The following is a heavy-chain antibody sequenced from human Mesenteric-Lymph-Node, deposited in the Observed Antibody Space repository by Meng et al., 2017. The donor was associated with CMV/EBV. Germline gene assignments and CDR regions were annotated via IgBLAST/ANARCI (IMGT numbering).Heavy chain of an antibody. CDR3: ASTNFRANWYLNL. Sequence: GAGYRGYFCGDERRWSRQPQGKGGEWMGETNHSGRTDDKQSLKRRVTISVDTSKNQFSLKLNSLTDAEKALYYWASTNFRANWYLNLWGGGTLVTVSS. CDR1: RGYFCGDE. CDR2: TNHSGRT. J-gene: IGHJ2*01. V-gene: IGHV4-34*09. D-gene: IGHD1-1*01.